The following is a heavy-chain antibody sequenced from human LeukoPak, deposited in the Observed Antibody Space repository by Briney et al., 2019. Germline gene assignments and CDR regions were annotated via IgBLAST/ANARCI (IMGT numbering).Heavy chain of an antibody. V-gene: IGHV3-23*01. J-gene: IGHJ4*02. CDR3: AKACTRTTSACPDY. CDR2: ISGSGGST. CDR1: GFTFSSYA. D-gene: IGHD2/OR15-2a*01. Sequence: GGSLRLSCAASGFTFSSYAMSWVRQAPGKGLEWVSAISGSGGSTYYADSVKGRFTISRDNSKNTLYLQMNSLRAEDTAVYYCAKACTRTTSACPDYWGQGTLVTVSS.